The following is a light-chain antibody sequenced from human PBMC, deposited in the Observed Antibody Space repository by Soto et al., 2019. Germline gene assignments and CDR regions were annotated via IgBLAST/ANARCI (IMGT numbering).Light chain of an antibody. CDR2: AAS. Sequence: DIQMTQSPSSLSASVGDIVTITCRASQGISNCLAWYQQKPGKVPELLIYAASTLQSGVPSRFSSSGSGTDFTLTNSSLQPEDVATYYCQKYNSAPWTFGEGTKVEIK. CDR1: QGISNC. V-gene: IGKV1-27*01. J-gene: IGKJ1*01. CDR3: QKYNSAPWT.